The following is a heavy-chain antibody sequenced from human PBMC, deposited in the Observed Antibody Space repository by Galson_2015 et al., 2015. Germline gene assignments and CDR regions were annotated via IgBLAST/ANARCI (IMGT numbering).Heavy chain of an antibody. CDR2: ISYDGSNK. CDR3: AKEDGDYEAWRISYFDY. Sequence: SLRLSCAASGFTFSSCGMHWVRQAPGKGLEWVAVISYDGSNKYYADSVKGRFTISRDNSKNTLYLQMNSLRAEDTAVYYCAKEDGDYEAWRISYFDYWGQGTLVTVSS. D-gene: IGHD4-17*01. J-gene: IGHJ4*02. V-gene: IGHV3-30*18. CDR1: GFTFSSCG.